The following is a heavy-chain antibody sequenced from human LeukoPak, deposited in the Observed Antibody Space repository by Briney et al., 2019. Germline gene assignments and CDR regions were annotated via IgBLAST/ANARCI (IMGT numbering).Heavy chain of an antibody. J-gene: IGHJ4*02. CDR2: IYYSGST. CDR3: ARSPTPEDFDY. D-gene: IGHD1-14*01. Sequence: PSETLSLTCTVSGGSISSSSYYWGWIRQPPGKGLEWIGSIYYSGSTYYNPSLKSRVTISVDTSKNQFSLKLSSVTAADTAVYYCARSPTPEDFDYWGQGTLVTVSS. CDR1: GGSISSSSYY. V-gene: IGHV4-39*07.